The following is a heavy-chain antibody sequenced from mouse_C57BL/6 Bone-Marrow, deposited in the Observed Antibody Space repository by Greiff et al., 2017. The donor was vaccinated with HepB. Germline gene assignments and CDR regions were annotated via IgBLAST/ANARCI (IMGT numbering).Heavy chain of an antibody. CDR1: GYTFTSYG. CDR3: ARDCYGSSCVAWFAY. V-gene: IGHV1-81*01. Sequence: QVQLQQSGAELARPGASVKLSCKASGYTFTSYGISWVKQRTGQGLEWIGEIYPRSGNTYYNEKFKGKATLTADKSSSTAYIELRSLTSEDSAVYFCARDCYGSSCVAWFAYWGQGTLVTVSA. CDR2: IYPRSGNT. J-gene: IGHJ3*01. D-gene: IGHD1-1*01.